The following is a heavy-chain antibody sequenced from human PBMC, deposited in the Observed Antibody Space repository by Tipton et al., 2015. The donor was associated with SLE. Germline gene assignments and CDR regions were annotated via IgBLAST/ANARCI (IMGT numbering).Heavy chain of an antibody. CDR2: INHSGST. CDR3: ARSFPRSSGGWYYYYYYMDV. CDR1: GDSIRSSGYY. D-gene: IGHD2-15*01. V-gene: IGHV4-39*07. J-gene: IGHJ6*03. Sequence: TLSLTCTVSGDSIRSSGYYWSWIRQPPGKGLEWIGEINHSGSTNYNPSLKSRVTISVDTSKNQFSLKLSSVTAADTAVYYCARSFPRSSGGWYYYYYYMDVWGKGTTVTVSS.